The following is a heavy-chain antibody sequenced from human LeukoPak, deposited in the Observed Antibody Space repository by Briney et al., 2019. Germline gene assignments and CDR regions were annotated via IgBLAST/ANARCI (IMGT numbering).Heavy chain of an antibody. D-gene: IGHD6-13*01. CDR1: GFTVSSYA. J-gene: IGHJ4*02. V-gene: IGHV3-23*01. CDR3: AKEWRFSSSWYQYYFDY. CDR2: ISGSGGSK. Sequence: GGSLRLSCAASGFTVSSYAMSWVRQAPGKGLEWISAISGSGGSKYYADSVKGRFTISRDTSTNTLYLQLNSLRVDDTAVYFCAKEWRFSSSWYQYYFDYWGQGTLATVSS.